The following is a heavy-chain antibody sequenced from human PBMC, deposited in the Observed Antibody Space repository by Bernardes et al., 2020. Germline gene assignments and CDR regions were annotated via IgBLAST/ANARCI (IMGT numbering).Heavy chain of an antibody. J-gene: IGHJ4*02. D-gene: IGHD6-13*01. CDR2: IYHSGST. Sequence: SETLSLTCAVSGYSISSGYYWGWIRQPPGKGLEWIGSIYHSGSTYYNPSLKSRVTISVDTSKNQFSLKLSSVTAADTAVYYCARSFALGPIAAAATFGYWGQGTLVTVSS. CDR1: GYSISSGYY. V-gene: IGHV4-38-2*01. CDR3: ARSFALGPIAAAATFGY.